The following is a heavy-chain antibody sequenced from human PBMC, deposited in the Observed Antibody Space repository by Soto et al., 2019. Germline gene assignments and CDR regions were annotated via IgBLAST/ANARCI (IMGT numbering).Heavy chain of an antibody. CDR3: ARQSAGYSAFFDY. V-gene: IGHV4-59*08. CDR1: GGSISSYY. Sequence: SETLSLTCTVSGGSISSYYWSWIRQPPGKGLEWIGYIYYSGSTNYNPSLKSRVTISVDTSKNQFSLKLSSVTAADTAVYYCARQSAGYSAFFDYWGQGTLVTVS. D-gene: IGHD4-4*01. J-gene: IGHJ4*02. CDR2: IYYSGST.